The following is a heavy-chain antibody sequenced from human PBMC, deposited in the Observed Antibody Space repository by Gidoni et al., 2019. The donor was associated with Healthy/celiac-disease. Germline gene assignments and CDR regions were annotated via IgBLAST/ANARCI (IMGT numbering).Heavy chain of an antibody. D-gene: IGHD6-13*01. J-gene: IGHJ4*02. CDR2: ISYDGSNK. CDR3: AREKIAAAPVFDY. Sequence: QLQLVESGGGVVQPGRSLRLPCAASGFTFSSYAMHWVRQAPGKGLEWVAVISYDGSNKYYADSVKGRFTISRDNSKNTLYLQMNSLRAEDTAVYYCAREKIAAAPVFDYWGQGTLVTVSS. V-gene: IGHV3-30*01. CDR1: GFTFSSYA.